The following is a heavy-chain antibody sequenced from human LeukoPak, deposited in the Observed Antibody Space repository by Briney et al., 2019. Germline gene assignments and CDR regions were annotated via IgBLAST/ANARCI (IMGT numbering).Heavy chain of an antibody. J-gene: IGHJ4*02. Sequence: KSSETLSLTCAVYGGSFSGYYWSWIRQPPGKGLEWIGEINHSGSTNYNPSLKSRVTISVDTSKNQFSLKLSSVTAADTAVYYCARGYYYDSSGSRSSQFDYWGQGTLVTVSS. CDR2: INHSGST. V-gene: IGHV4-34*01. D-gene: IGHD3-22*01. CDR1: GGSFSGYY. CDR3: ARGYYYDSSGSRSSQFDY.